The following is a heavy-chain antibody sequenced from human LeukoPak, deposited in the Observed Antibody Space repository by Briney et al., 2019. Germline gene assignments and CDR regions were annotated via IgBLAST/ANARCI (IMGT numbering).Heavy chain of an antibody. CDR3: ARDWGTSSLYLVN. Sequence: QTGGSLRLSCAASGFTFSSYGMHWVRQAPGKGLECVAFIQNDGNNKKYADSVKGRFTISRDNSKNTLYLQMNSLRAEDTAVYYCARDWGTSSLYLVNWGQGTLVTVSS. CDR1: GFTFSSYG. V-gene: IGHV3-30*02. CDR2: IQNDGNNK. D-gene: IGHD6-6*01. J-gene: IGHJ4*02.